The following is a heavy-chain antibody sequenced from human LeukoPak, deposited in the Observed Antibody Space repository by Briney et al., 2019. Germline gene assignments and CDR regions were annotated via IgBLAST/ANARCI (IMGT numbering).Heavy chain of an antibody. CDR3: ARDWGRRYGSGWYGDFDY. J-gene: IGHJ4*02. D-gene: IGHD6-19*01. V-gene: IGHV3-30-3*01. CDR1: GFTFSNYA. CDR2: ISYDGSDK. Sequence: GSLRLSCAASGFTFSNYAMHWVRQAPGKGLEWVAVISYDGSDKYYADSVKGRFTISRDNSKNTLYLQMNSLRPEDTAVYYCARDWGRRYGSGWYGDFDYWGQGTLVTVSS.